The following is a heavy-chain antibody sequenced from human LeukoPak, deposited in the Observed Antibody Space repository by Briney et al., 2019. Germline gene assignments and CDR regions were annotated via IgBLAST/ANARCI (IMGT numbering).Heavy chain of an antibody. Sequence: GGSLRLSCAASGFTFSSYAMSWVRQAPGKGLEWVSAISGSGGSTYYADSVKGRFTISRDNSKNTLYLQMNSLRAEDTAVYYCAKIGYSYYYDSSGYSSQFDYWGQGTLVTVSS. CDR1: GFTFSSYA. J-gene: IGHJ4*02. CDR2: ISGSGGST. V-gene: IGHV3-23*01. CDR3: AKIGYSYYYDSSGYSSQFDY. D-gene: IGHD3-22*01.